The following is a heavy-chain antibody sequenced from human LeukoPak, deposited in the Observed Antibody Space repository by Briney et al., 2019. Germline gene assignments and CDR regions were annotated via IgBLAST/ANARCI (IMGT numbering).Heavy chain of an antibody. V-gene: IGHV4-59*01. CDR3: ARSLQGYYDFPDAFDI. CDR2: IYYSGST. D-gene: IGHD3-3*01. Sequence: PSQTLSLTCTVSGGSISSYYWSWIRQPPGKGLEWIGYIYYSGSTNYNPSLKSRVTISVDTSKNQFSLKLSSVTAADTAVYYCARSLQGYYDFPDAFDIWGRGTMVTVSS. J-gene: IGHJ3*02. CDR1: GGSISSYY.